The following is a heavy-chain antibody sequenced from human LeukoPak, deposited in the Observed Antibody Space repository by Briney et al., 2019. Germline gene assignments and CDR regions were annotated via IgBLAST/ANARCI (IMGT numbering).Heavy chain of an antibody. J-gene: IGHJ3*02. V-gene: IGHV3-33*08. Sequence: PGGSLRLSCSASGFTFSTNSMHWVRQAPGKGLEWVALIWYDGSNEYYADSVKGRFAISRDNSKNTLYLQMNSLRAEDTAVYYCAREVQDAFDIWGQGTMVIVSS. CDR3: AREVQDAFDI. CDR1: GFTFSTNS. CDR2: IWYDGSNE.